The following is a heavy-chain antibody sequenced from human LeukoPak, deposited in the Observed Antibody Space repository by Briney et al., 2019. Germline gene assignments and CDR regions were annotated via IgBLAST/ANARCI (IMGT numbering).Heavy chain of an antibody. CDR3: ATLGYCSGGSCYYYGMDV. J-gene: IGHJ6*04. CDR2: ISSSGSTI. V-gene: IGHV3-48*03. Sequence: GGSLRLSCAASGFTLSSYEMNWVRPAPGKGLGWVSYISSSGSTIYYADSVKGRFTNARDNAKNSLYLQTNSLRAEDTAVYYCATLGYCSGGSCYYYGMDVWGKGTTVTVSS. CDR1: GFTLSSYE. D-gene: IGHD2-15*01.